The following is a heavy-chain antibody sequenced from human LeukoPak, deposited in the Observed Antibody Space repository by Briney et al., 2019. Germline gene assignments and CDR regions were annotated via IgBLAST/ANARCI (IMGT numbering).Heavy chain of an antibody. CDR3: ARGDSGYDYGFDN. V-gene: IGHV1-69*05. CDR1: GDTFSSHA. J-gene: IGHJ4*02. CDR2: IIPIFGTT. D-gene: IGHD5-12*01. Sequence: SVKVSCKASGDTFSSHAISWVRQAPGQGLEWVGGIIPIFGTTNYAQKFQGRVTITTDESTSTGYMELRSLRSDDTAVYYCARGDSGYDYGFDNWGQGTLVTVSS.